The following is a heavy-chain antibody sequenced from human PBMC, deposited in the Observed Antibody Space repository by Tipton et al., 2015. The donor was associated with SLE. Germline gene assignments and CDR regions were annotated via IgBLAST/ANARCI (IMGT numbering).Heavy chain of an antibody. J-gene: IGHJ4*02. D-gene: IGHD3-22*01. CDR1: GGSFSGNY. Sequence: TLSLTCAVYGGSFSGNYWNWIRQSPGKGLEWIGEIYNCGSTNYNPSLESRVTISVDTSKNQFSLKLSSVTAADTAVYYCARDSSGYSIFFDYWGQGTLVTVSS. V-gene: IGHV4-34*01. CDR2: IYNCGST. CDR3: ARDSSGYSIFFDY.